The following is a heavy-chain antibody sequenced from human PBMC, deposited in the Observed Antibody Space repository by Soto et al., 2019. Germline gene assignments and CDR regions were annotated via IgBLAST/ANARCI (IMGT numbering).Heavy chain of an antibody. J-gene: IGHJ6*02. CDR3: ARQLGEMATTYPYYYYYGMDV. D-gene: IGHD3-16*01. Sequence: PSETLSLTCTVSGGSISSYYWSWIRQPPGKGLEWIGYIYYSGSTNYNPSHKSRVTISVDTSKNQFSLKLSSVTAADTAEYYCARQLGEMATTYPYYYYYGMDVWGQGTTVTVSS. V-gene: IGHV4-59*08. CDR1: GGSISSYY. CDR2: IYYSGST.